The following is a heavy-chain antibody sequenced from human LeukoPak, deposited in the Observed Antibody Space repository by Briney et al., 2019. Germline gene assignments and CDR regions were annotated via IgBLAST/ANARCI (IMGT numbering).Heavy chain of an antibody. Sequence: GGSMRLSCAASGFTFSSAAMTWVRQAPGKGLEWASTVTGSDDRTYYADSVKGRFTISRDYSKNTLHLQMNSLRVEDTAIYYCAKGPHVGSGYHPDYWGQGNLVTVSS. D-gene: IGHD3-22*01. CDR2: VTGSDDRT. CDR3: AKGPHVGSGYHPDY. CDR1: GFTFSSAA. J-gene: IGHJ4*02. V-gene: IGHV3-23*01.